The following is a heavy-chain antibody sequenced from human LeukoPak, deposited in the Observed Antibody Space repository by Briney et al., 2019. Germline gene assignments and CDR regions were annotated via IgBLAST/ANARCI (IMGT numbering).Heavy chain of an antibody. CDR2: ISSSGSTI. CDR1: GFTFSSYE. J-gene: IGHJ6*03. V-gene: IGHV3-48*03. CDR3: AGDKGAPWFGEIYMDV. D-gene: IGHD3-10*01. Sequence: PGGSLRLSCAASGFTFSSYEMNWVRQAPGKGLEWVSYISSSGSTIYYADSVKGRFTISRDNAKNSLYLQMNSLRAEDTAVYYCAGDKGAPWFGEIYMDVWGKGTTVTISS.